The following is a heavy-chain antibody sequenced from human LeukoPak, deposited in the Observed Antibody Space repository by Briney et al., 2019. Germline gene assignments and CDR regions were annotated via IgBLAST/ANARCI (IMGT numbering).Heavy chain of an antibody. CDR1: GGTFSSYA. CDR3: ARVHYDSSGYYFRPGATDFDY. V-gene: IGHV1-69*13. Sequence: GASVKVSCKASGGTFSSYAISWVRQAPGQGLEWMGVIIPIFGTANYAQKFQGRVTITADESTSTAYMELSSLRSEDSAVYYCARVHYDSSGYYFRPGATDFDYWGQGTLVTVSS. J-gene: IGHJ4*02. D-gene: IGHD3-22*01. CDR2: IIPIFGTA.